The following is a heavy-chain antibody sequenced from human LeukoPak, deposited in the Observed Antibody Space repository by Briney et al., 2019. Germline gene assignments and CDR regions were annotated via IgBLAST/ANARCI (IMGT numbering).Heavy chain of an antibody. CDR1: GYTISSGYN. D-gene: IGHD5-24*01. Sequence: PSETLTLTCTASGYTISSGYNSGCLRPPPGKLLECTGSISHSGSTYYNPSLKSRVTISVDTSKNQFSLKLNSVTAADTAVYYCAGEASDARWLQLSGAFDIWGQGTMVTVSS. V-gene: IGHV4-38-2*02. CDR2: ISHSGST. CDR3: AGEASDARWLQLSGAFDI. J-gene: IGHJ3*02.